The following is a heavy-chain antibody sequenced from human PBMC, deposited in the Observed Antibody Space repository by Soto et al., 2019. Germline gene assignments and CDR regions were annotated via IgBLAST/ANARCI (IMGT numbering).Heavy chain of an antibody. V-gene: IGHV3-33*01. D-gene: IGHD3-9*01. CDR2: IWNDGVTK. CDR1: VFTFSTYG. Sequence: QVQLVESGGGVVQPGRSLRLSCAASVFTFSTYGMHWVRQAPGKGLECVAVIWNDGVTKYYADSVKGRFTISRDNSKNTLYQQMKSLRAEDTAVYSCARVLRSFYWNYAFDIWGPGAMVTVSS. CDR3: ARVLRSFYWNYAFDI. J-gene: IGHJ3*02.